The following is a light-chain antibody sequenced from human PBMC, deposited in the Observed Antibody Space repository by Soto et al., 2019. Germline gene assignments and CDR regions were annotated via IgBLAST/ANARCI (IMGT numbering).Light chain of an antibody. J-gene: IGKJ1*01. CDR3: QQSSSIPWT. CDR1: QSISSY. Sequence: DIQMTQSPSSLSASVGDRVTITCRASQSISSYLNWYKQKPGKAPKLLIYAASSLQSGVPSRFSGSGSGTDFTLTISSLQPEDFATYYCQQSSSIPWTFGKGTTVEIK. V-gene: IGKV1-39*01. CDR2: AAS.